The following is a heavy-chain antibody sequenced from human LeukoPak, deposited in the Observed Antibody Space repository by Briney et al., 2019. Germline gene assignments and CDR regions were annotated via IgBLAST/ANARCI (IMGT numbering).Heavy chain of an antibody. J-gene: IGHJ4*02. D-gene: IGHD1-26*01. CDR3: AKSRVSYWVPEFDY. V-gene: IGHV3-30*02. Sequence: GGSLRLSCAASGFTFSSYGIHWVRQAPGKGLEWVAFIRYDGSNKYYADSVKGRFTISRDNSKNTLYLQMNSLRVEDTAIYYCAKSRVSYWVPEFDYWGQGTLVTVSS. CDR2: IRYDGSNK. CDR1: GFTFSSYG.